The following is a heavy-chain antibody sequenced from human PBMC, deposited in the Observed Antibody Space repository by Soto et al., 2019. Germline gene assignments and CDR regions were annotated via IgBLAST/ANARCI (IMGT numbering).Heavy chain of an antibody. J-gene: IGHJ3*02. CDR3: AKEQYYDFWSGYYGRRKAFDI. CDR2: ISYDGSNK. CDR1: GFTFSSYG. D-gene: IGHD3-3*01. V-gene: IGHV3-30*18. Sequence: QVQLVESGGGVVQPGRSLRLSCAASGFTFSSYGMHWVRQAPGKGLEWVAVISYDGSNKYYADSVKGRFTISRDNSKNTLYLQMNSLRAEDTAVYYCAKEQYYDFWSGYYGRRKAFDIWGQGTMVTVSS.